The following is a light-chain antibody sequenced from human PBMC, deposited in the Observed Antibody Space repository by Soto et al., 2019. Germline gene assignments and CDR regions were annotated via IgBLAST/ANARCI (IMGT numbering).Light chain of an antibody. V-gene: IGKV3-11*01. J-gene: IGKJ4*01. CDR3: QQRLNWPPLT. CDR2: DAS. Sequence: EVVLTQSPATLSLSPGERATLSCRASQSVDRFLVWYQQKPGQAPRLLIYDASNRATGFPARFSGSGSGTDFTLTISSLEPEDFAVYYCQQRLNWPPLTFGGGTKREIK. CDR1: QSVDRF.